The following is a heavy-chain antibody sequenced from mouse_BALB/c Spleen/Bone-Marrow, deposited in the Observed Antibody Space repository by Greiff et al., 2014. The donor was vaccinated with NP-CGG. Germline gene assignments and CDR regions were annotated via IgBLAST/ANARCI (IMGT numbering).Heavy chain of an antibody. Sequence: VQLKESGPDLVKPPQSLSLTCTVTGYSITSYYSWHWIRQFPGNKLEWMGYIHYSGITVYNPSLKSRISIARDTSNTQFFLQMNSVTTEDTATYYCARFAGTPYTMDYWGQGTSVTVSS. D-gene: IGHD4-1*01. CDR3: ARFAGTPYTMDY. CDR2: IHYSGIT. V-gene: IGHV3-1*02. CDR1: GYSITSYYS. J-gene: IGHJ4*01.